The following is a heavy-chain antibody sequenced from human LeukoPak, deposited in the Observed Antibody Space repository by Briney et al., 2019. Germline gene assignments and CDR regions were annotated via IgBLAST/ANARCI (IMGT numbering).Heavy chain of an antibody. CDR1: GYTFTGYY. J-gene: IGHJ4*02. D-gene: IGHD3-22*01. Sequence: ASVKVSCKASGYTFTGYYMHWVRQAPGQGLEWMGRINPNSGGTNYAQKFQGRVTMTRDTSISTAYMELSRLRSDDTAVYYCATDAYYYDSSGYSTSVHYFDYWGRGTLVTVSS. CDR3: ATDAYYYDSSGYSTSVHYFDY. V-gene: IGHV1-2*06. CDR2: INPNSGGT.